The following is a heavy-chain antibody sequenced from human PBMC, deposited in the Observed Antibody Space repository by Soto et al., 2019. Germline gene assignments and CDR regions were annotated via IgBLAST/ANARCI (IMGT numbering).Heavy chain of an antibody. V-gene: IGHV4-39*01. D-gene: IGHD3-10*01. CDR2: IYHSGST. CDR1: NGSISSAIYY. Sequence: PSETLSLTCTVSNGSISSAIYYWGRIRQPPGKGLEWIGSIYHSGSTYYNPSLQGRVTISVDTSKNQFSLKLGSVTAADTAVYFCAGRSSLASVQVYFGEISNYNWFDPWGQGTLVTVSS. CDR3: AGRSSLASVQVYFGEISNYNWFDP. J-gene: IGHJ5*02.